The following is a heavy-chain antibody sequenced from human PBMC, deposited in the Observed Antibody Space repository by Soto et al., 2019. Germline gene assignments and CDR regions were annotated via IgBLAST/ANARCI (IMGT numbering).Heavy chain of an antibody. V-gene: IGHV3-23*01. J-gene: IGHJ4*02. CDR3: AKDGFYASGRTPIPDFDY. D-gene: IGHD3-10*01. CDR1: GFTFSSYA. Sequence: GGSLRLSCAASGFTFSSYAMNWVRQAPGKGLEWVSAISGSGSTTYYADSVKGRFTISRDNSRNTLYLQLNSLRAEDTAVYYCAKDGFYASGRTPIPDFDYWGQGTLVTVSS. CDR2: ISGSGSTT.